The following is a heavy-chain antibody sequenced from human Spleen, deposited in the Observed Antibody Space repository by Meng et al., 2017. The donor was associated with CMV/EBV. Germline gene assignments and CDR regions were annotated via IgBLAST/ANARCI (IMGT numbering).Heavy chain of an antibody. D-gene: IGHD5-18*01. Sequence: IGCSSNNGGWSRERPAKGMEWNGSVCNKGNSYYNPSHKSGVTMAIDTTKKQFSLRMNSVNVAGTTVYYCAGQESYMDLRMDTEKTDFWGQGTLVTVSS. J-gene: IGHJ4*02. CDR2: VCNKGNS. V-gene: IGHV4-39*01. CDR1: IGCSSNN. CDR3: AGQESYMDLRMDTEKTDF.